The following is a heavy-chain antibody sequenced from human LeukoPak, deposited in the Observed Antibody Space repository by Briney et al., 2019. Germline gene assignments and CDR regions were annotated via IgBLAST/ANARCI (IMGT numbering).Heavy chain of an antibody. J-gene: IGHJ3*02. CDR1: GYTFTSYY. D-gene: IGHD2-2*01. CDR3: ASDSSMGKHAFDI. V-gene: IGHV1-46*01. CDR2: INPSGGST. Sequence: GASVKVSCKASGYTFTSYYMHWVRQAPGQGLEWMGIINPSGGSTSYAQKFQGRVTMTRDMSTSTVYMELSSLRSEDTAVYYCASDSSMGKHAFDIWGQGTMVTASS.